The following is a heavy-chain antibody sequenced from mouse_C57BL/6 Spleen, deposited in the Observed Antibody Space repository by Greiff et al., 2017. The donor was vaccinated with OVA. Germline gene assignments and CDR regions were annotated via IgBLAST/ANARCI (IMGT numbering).Heavy chain of an antibody. J-gene: IGHJ2*01. V-gene: IGHV14-2*01. Sequence: VQLQQSGAELVKPGASVKLSCTASGFNIKDYYMHWVKQRTEQGLEWIGRIDPEDGETKYAQKFQGQATITADTSSNTAYLQLSSLTSEDTAVYCCARFDYDGDYFDYWGQGTTLTVSS. CDR2: IDPEDGET. CDR3: ARFDYDGDYFDY. D-gene: IGHD2-4*01. CDR1: GFNIKDYY.